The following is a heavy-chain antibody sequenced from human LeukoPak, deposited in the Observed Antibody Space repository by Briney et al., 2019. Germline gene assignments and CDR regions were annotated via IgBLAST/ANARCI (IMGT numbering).Heavy chain of an antibody. Sequence: SVKVSCKASGGTFSSYAISWVRQAPGQGLEWMGRIIPILGIANYAQKFQGRVTITADKSTSTAYMELSSLRSEDTAVYYCARATGRSSWHRVRYFDYWGQGTLVTVSS. CDR2: IIPILGIA. CDR1: GGTFSSYA. J-gene: IGHJ4*02. CDR3: ARATGRSSWHRVRYFDY. D-gene: IGHD6-13*01. V-gene: IGHV1-69*04.